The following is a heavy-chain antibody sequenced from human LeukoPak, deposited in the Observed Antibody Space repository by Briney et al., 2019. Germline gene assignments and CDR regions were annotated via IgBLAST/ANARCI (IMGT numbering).Heavy chain of an antibody. V-gene: IGHV3-74*01. Sequence: PGGSLRLSCAASGFTFSSYSMNWVRQAPGKGLVWVSRINSDGRSTSYADSVKGRFTISRDNAKNTLYLEMNSLRAEDTAVYYCARAHYGDYTFDYWGQGTLVTVSS. J-gene: IGHJ4*02. CDR1: GFTFSSYS. D-gene: IGHD4-17*01. CDR2: INSDGRST. CDR3: ARAHYGDYTFDY.